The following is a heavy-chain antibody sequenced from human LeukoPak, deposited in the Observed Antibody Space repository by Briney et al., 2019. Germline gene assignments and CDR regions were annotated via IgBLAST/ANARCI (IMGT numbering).Heavy chain of an antibody. D-gene: IGHD2-15*01. V-gene: IGHV1-24*01. CDR1: GNSVTKLS. CDR2: FDPEDGER. J-gene: IGHJ4*02. CDR3: STGPGLGFCSGGNCPPMLFPDH. Sequence: ASVKVSCKVSGNSVTKLSMHWVRQAPGKGLAWMGRFDPEDGERVYAQKFQGRVTLTEDSSTNTAYMELSSLTSADTAVFYCSTGPGLGFCSGGNCPPMLFPDHWGQGTLVTVSP.